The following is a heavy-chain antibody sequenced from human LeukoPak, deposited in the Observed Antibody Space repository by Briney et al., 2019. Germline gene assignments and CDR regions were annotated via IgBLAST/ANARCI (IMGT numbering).Heavy chain of an antibody. CDR3: ARGLRQWLTRHAFDI. CDR1: GGSLSSSSYY. J-gene: IGHJ3*02. CDR2: IYYSGST. Sequence: SETLSLTCTVSGGSLSSSSYYWGWLRQPPGKGREWLGSIYYSGSTYYNPSLTRRVTISVDTSNNHFSLKLSSVTAADTAVYYCARGLRQWLTRHAFDIWGQGTMVTVSS. V-gene: IGHV4-39*02. D-gene: IGHD6-19*01.